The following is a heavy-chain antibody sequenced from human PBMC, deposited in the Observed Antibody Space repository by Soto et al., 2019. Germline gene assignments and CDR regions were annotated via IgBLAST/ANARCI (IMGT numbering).Heavy chain of an antibody. CDR1: GYSFTSYW. CDR2: IDPSDSYT. CDR3: ARPGGSWDTARTTSGPYYYYGMDV. V-gene: IGHV5-10-1*01. D-gene: IGHD5-18*01. J-gene: IGHJ6*02. Sequence: GESLKISCKGSGYSFTSYWISWVRQMPGKGLEWMGRIDPSDSYTNYSPSFQGHVTISADKSIGTAYLQWSSLKASDTAMYYCARPGGSWDTARTTSGPYYYYGMDVWGQGTTVTVSS.